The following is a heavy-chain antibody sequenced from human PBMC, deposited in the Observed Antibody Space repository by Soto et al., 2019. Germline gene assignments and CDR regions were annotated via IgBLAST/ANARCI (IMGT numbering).Heavy chain of an antibody. CDR2: INSDGSST. CDR3: AIAYCGGDCSDY. J-gene: IGHJ4*02. V-gene: IGHV3-74*01. CDR1: GFTFSSYW. Sequence: GGSLRLSCAASGFTFSSYWMHWVHQAPGKGLVWVSRINSDGSSTSYADSVKGRFTISRDNAKNTLYLQMNSLRAEDTAVYYCAIAYCGGDCSDYWGQGTLVTVSS. D-gene: IGHD2-21*02.